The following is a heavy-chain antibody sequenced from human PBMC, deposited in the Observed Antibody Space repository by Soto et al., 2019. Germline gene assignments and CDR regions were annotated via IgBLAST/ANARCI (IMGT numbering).Heavy chain of an antibody. Sequence: QVQLVQSGTEERKPGASVKVSCKALGYTFSTYAMHWVRRAPGQSLEWMGWFNGGNGNIKYSQKFEGRVTTTTDTAASTAYLELNMLRSENTAVYCCARGNVRGGCLDYWGQGTLVSVSS. V-gene: IGHV1-3*05. CDR3: ARGNVRGGCLDY. D-gene: IGHD3-10*01. CDR1: GYTFSTYA. J-gene: IGHJ4*02. CDR2: FNGGNGNI.